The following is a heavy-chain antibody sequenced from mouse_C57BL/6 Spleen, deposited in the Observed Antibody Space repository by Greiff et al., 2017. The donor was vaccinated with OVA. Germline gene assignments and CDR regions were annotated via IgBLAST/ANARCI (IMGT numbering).Heavy chain of an antibody. CDR1: GFTFSDYG. V-gene: IGHV5-17*01. Sequence: EVQLQESGGGLVKPGGSLKLSCAASGFTFSDYGMHWVRQAPEKGLEWVAYISSGSSTIYYADTVKGRFTISRDNAKNTLFLQMTSLRSEDTAMYYCARGRDYGSSYGYFDVWGTGTTVTVSS. CDR2: ISSGSSTI. J-gene: IGHJ1*03. D-gene: IGHD1-1*01. CDR3: ARGRDYGSSYGYFDV.